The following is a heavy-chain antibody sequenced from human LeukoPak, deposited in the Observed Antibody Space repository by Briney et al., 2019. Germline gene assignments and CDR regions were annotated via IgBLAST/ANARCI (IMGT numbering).Heavy chain of an antibody. CDR3: ARVREIRFLEWLPPLDY. Sequence: ASVKLSCKASGYTFTGYYMHWVRQAPGQGLEWMGWINPNSGGTNYAQKFQGRVTMTRDTSISTAYMELSRLRSDDTAVYYCARVREIRFLEWLPPLDYWGQGTLVTVSS. V-gene: IGHV1-2*02. CDR1: GYTFTGYY. D-gene: IGHD3-3*01. J-gene: IGHJ4*02. CDR2: INPNSGGT.